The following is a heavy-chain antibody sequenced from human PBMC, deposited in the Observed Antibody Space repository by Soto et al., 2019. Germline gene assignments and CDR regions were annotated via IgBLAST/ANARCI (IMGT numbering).Heavy chain of an antibody. J-gene: IGHJ4*02. D-gene: IGHD6-19*01. CDR1: GFTFSVYA. Sequence: AGGSLRLSCAATGFTFSVYAMTWVRQAPGKGLEWVSAVTANGGSTYSADSVKGRFTISRDNSKNTLCLQMNSLRAEDTAVYYCARVSGSSGWSWASPFDYWCQGTLVTVSS. CDR3: ARVSGSSGWSWASPFDY. V-gene: IGHV3-23*01. CDR2: VTANGGST.